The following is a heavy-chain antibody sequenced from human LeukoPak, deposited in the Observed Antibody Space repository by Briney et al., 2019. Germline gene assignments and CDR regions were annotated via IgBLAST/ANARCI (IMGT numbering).Heavy chain of an antibody. Sequence: PSETLSLTCTVSGGSISSGTYYWSWIRQPAGKGLEWIGRIYYSGSTNYNPSLKSRVTISVDTSKNQFSLKLSSVTAADTAVYYCARLILRQQLVRVGNWFDPWGQGTLVTVSS. V-gene: IGHV4-61*02. D-gene: IGHD6-13*01. J-gene: IGHJ5*02. CDR1: GGSISSGTYY. CDR3: ARLILRQQLVRVGNWFDP. CDR2: IYYSGST.